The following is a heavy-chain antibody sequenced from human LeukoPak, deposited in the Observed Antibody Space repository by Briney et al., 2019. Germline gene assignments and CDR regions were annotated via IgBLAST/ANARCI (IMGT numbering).Heavy chain of an antibody. Sequence: SETLSLTCGVSGGFISSDGYSWTWIRQPPGKGLEWIGYIYHSGSTYYNPSLKSRVTISIDRSKNQFSLKLSSVTAADTAVYYCARCSTSLGYFDYWGQGTLVTVSS. CDR2: IYHSGST. CDR3: ARCSTSLGYFDY. CDR1: GGFISSDGYS. D-gene: IGHD2-2*01. V-gene: IGHV4-30-2*01. J-gene: IGHJ4*02.